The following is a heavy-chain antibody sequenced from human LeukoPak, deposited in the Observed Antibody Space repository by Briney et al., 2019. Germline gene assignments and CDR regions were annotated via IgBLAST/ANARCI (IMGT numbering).Heavy chain of an antibody. J-gene: IGHJ6*02. CDR1: GGSFSGYY. CDR2: INHSGST. D-gene: IGHD3-10*01. V-gene: IGHV4-34*01. CDR3: ARGYGSGSSYYYYGMDV. Sequence: SETLSLTCAVYGGSFSGYYWSWIRQPPGKGLEWIGEINHSGSTYYNPSLKSRVTISVDTSKNQFSLKLSSVTAADTAVYYCARGYGSGSSYYYYGMDVWGQGTTVTVSS.